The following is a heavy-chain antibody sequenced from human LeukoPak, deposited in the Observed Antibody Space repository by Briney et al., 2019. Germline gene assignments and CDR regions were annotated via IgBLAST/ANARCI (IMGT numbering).Heavy chain of an antibody. V-gene: IGHV3-73*01. CDR1: GFSFSDSA. CDR2: IRSKPNNYAT. D-gene: IGHD5-24*01. CDR3: TRLREMATGYFDY. J-gene: IGHJ4*02. Sequence: GGALRLSCAASGFSFSDSAMQWVRQTSGKGLEWLGRIRSKPNNYATAYAASVKGRCTISRDDLKNTAYLQMDSLRTEDTAMYYCTRLREMATGYFDYWGQGTLVTVSS.